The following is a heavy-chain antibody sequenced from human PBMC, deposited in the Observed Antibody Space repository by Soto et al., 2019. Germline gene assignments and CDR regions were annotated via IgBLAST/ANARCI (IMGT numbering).Heavy chain of an antibody. CDR1: GYSFTSYW. CDR2: IYPADSDT. J-gene: IGHJ6*02. CDR3: AREDFGVVTTRYYGMDV. V-gene: IGHV5-51*01. Sequence: PGESLKISCKGSGYSFTSYWIGWLRQLRGKGLELIGIIYPADSDTRYSPSFQGQVTISADKAISTAYLQWSSLKAADTDMYYCAREDFGVVTTRYYGMDVWGQGTTVTVSS. D-gene: IGHD3-3*01.